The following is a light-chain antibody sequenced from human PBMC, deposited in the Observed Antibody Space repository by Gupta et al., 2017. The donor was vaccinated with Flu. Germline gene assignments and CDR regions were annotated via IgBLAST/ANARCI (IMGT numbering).Light chain of an antibody. CDR3: QQYNNWPLT. CDR2: GAS. CDR1: QSVSSN. Sequence: GERATLSCRASQSVSSNLAWYQQKPGQAPRLLIYGASTRATGIPARFSGSGSGTEFTLTISGLQSEDFAVYYCQQYNNWPLTFGQGTRLEIK. J-gene: IGKJ5*01. V-gene: IGKV3-15*01.